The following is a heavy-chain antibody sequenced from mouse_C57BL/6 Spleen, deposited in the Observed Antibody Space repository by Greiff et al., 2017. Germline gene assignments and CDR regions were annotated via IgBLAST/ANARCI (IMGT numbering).Heavy chain of an antibody. D-gene: IGHD2-4*01. J-gene: IGHJ2*01. V-gene: IGHV1-53*01. Sequence: QVQLKQPGTELVKPGASVTLSCKASGYTFTSYWMHWVKQRPGQGLEWIGNINPSNGGTNYNEKFKSKATLTVDKSSSTAYMQLSSLTSEDSAVYYCARPIYYDYDGDYWGQGTTLTVSS. CDR2: INPSNGGT. CDR3: ARPIYYDYDGDY. CDR1: GYTFTSYW.